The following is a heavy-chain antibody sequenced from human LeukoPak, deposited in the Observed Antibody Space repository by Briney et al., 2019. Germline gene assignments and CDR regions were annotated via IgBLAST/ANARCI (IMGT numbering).Heavy chain of an antibody. J-gene: IGHJ5*02. CDR1: GYSISSGYY. D-gene: IGHD3-3*01. Sequence: SETLSLTCAVSGYSISSGYYWGWIRQPPGKGLEWIGSIYHSGSTYYNPSLESRVTISVDTSKNQFSLKLSSVTAADTAVYYCARRHGLRFLEWLTTGSWFDPWGQGTLVTVSS. V-gene: IGHV4-38-2*01. CDR2: IYHSGST. CDR3: ARRHGLRFLEWLTTGSWFDP.